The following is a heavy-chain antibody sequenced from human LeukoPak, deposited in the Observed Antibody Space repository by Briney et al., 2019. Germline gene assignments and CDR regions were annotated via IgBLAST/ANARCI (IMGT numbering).Heavy chain of an antibody. CDR1: GFTFSSYG. CDR3: AKQSGADRGHLDF. J-gene: IGHJ4*02. CDR2: ISYDGSNK. V-gene: IGHV3-30*18. D-gene: IGHD4/OR15-4a*01. Sequence: QPGGYLRLSCAASGFTFSSYGMHWVRQAPGKGLEWVAVISYDGSNKYCADSVKGRFTISRDNSKNTLYLQMNSLRAEDTAVYYCAKQSGADRGHLDFWGQGTLVTVSS.